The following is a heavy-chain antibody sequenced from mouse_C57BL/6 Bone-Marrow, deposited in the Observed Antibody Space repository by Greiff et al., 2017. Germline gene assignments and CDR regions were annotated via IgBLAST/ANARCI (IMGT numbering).Heavy chain of an antibody. CDR2: IDPENGDT. V-gene: IGHV14-4*01. CDR1: GFNIKDDY. Sequence: VQLQQSGAELVRPGASVKLSCTASGFNIKDDYMHWVKQRPEQGLDWIGWIDPENGDTEYDSKFQGKATITADTSSNTAYLQISSLTSADTAVSYCTTNNYGISYLYYAMDYWGQGTSVTVSS. J-gene: IGHJ4*01. D-gene: IGHD1-1*01. CDR3: TTNNYGISYLYYAMDY.